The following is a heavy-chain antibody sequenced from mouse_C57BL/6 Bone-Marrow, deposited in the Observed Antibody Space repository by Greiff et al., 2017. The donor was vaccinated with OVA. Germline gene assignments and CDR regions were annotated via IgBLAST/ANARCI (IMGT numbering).Heavy chain of an antibody. J-gene: IGHJ4*01. D-gene: IGHD2-3*01. CDR1: GYTFTDYN. V-gene: IGHV1-18*01. Sequence: EVQLQQSGPELVKPGASVKIPCKASGYTFTDYNMDWVKQSHGKSLEWIGDINPNNGGTIYNQKFKGKATLTVDKSSSTAYMELRSLTSEDTAVYYCARCRIYEWYYAMDYWGQGTSVTVSS. CDR2: INPNNGGT. CDR3: ARCRIYEWYYAMDY.